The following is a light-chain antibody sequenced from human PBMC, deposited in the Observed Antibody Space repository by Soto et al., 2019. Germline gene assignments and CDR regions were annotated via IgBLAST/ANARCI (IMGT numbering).Light chain of an antibody. CDR3: QQSEALVLS. CDR1: QDITDY. J-gene: IGKJ4*01. Sequence: DIQMTQSPSSLSASVGDIVTITCQASQDITDYLHWYQQKPGKAPRLLIYDASNLETGVPSRFSGSGSGTDFSFTISSLQPEDIATYYCQQSEALVLSFGGGTKVEIK. V-gene: IGKV1-33*01. CDR2: DAS.